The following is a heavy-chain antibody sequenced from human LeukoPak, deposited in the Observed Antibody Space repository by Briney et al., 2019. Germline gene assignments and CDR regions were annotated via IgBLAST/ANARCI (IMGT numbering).Heavy chain of an antibody. CDR3: AKLTAVTPSDY. CDR1: GFTFSNNV. CDR2: IGGSGGST. V-gene: IGHV3-23*01. D-gene: IGHD6-13*01. J-gene: IGHJ4*02. Sequence: GGSLRLSCAASGFTFSNNVMGWVRQAPGKGLEWVSGIGGSGGSTYYADSVKGRFTISRDNSKNTLYLQLNSLRAEDTALYYCAKLTAVTPSDYWGQGTLVTVSS.